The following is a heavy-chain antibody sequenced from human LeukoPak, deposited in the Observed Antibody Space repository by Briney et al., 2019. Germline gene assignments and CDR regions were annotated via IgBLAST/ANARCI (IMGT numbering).Heavy chain of an antibody. CDR1: GFTFSGYW. J-gene: IGHJ4*02. CDR3: ARSNGFDY. Sequence: QPGGSLRLSCAASGFTFSGYWMNWVRQAPGKGLEWVANIYYGGSEKYYVDSVKGRITISRDNAKNSLYLQMNSLRVEDMAVYYCARSNGFDYWGQGTLVTVSS. V-gene: IGHV3-7*04. CDR2: IYYGGSEK. D-gene: IGHD2-8*01.